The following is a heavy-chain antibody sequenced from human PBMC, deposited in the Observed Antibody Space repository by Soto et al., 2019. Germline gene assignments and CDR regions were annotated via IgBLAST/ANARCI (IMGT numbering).Heavy chain of an antibody. CDR1: GYIFTTYS. Sequence: QVQLVQSGTEVKKPGASVKVSCKASGYIFTTYSIAWVRQAPGQGLEWVGWISPNNGNTNYAQNVQGRVTMTTDTPRTPADMELRSLTSDDPAVYYCAREAFGVHSSWSDPWGQATLVTVSS. CDR3: AREAFGVHSSWSDP. CDR2: ISPNNGNT. J-gene: IGHJ5*02. D-gene: IGHD6-13*01. V-gene: IGHV1-18*04.